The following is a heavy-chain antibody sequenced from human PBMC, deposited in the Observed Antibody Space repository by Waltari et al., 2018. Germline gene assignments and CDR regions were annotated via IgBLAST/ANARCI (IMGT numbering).Heavy chain of an antibody. V-gene: IGHV3-30*18. CDR3: AKAEWGSSVYFDS. J-gene: IGHJ4*02. D-gene: IGHD6-6*01. CDR2: ITYKGREK. Sequence: QVQLVQSGGGVVQPGRSLRLPGVASGFRFGISGMHWVRQGPGKGQEWVAVITYKGREKYYADSVKGRFTISRDNSKNTLYLQMNSLRVEDTAVYYCAKAEWGSSVYFDSWGQGTLVTVSS. CDR1: GFRFGISG.